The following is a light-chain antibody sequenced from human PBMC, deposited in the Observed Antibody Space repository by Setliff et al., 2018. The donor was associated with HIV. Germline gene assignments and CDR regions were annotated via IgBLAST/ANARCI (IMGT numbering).Light chain of an antibody. CDR2: EVN. J-gene: IGLJ1*01. CDR1: RCDIGTYDL. CDR3: CSYTSSTTYV. Sequence: QSALTQPASVSGSPGQSSTISCTGTRCDIGTYDLVSWYRQYPGKAPKLIIYEVNRRPAGVSDRLSGSKSGNTASLTISGLRAEDEATYYCCSYTSSTTYVFGTGTKATVL. V-gene: IGLV2-23*02.